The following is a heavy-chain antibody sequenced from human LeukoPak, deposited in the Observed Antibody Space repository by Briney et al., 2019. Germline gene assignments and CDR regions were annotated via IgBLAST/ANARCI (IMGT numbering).Heavy chain of an antibody. V-gene: IGHV1-2*02. CDR3: ARVGSSSSFGVFDI. CDR2: INPNSGGT. CDR1: GYTFTGYY. Sequence: ASVKVSCKASGYTFTGYYMHWVRQAPGQGLEWMGWINPNSGGTNYAQKFQGRVTMTRDTSISTAYMELSRLTSDDTAVYYCARVGSSSSFGVFDIWDQGTVVIVSS. D-gene: IGHD6-13*01. J-gene: IGHJ3*02.